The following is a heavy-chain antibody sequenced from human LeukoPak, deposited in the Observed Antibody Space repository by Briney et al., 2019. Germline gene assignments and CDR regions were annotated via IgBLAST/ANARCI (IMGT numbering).Heavy chain of an antibody. V-gene: IGHV4-30-4*01. CDR1: GGSISSGDYY. J-gene: IGHJ3*02. D-gene: IGHD4-17*01. CDR3: ARSTPSLYGDTPSAFDI. CDR2: IYYSGST. Sequence: PSQTLSLTCTVSGGSISSGDYYWSWLRQPPGKGLEWIGYIYYSGSTYYNPSLKSRVTISVDASKNQFSLKLSSVTAADTAVYYCARSTPSLYGDTPSAFDIWGQGTMVTVSS.